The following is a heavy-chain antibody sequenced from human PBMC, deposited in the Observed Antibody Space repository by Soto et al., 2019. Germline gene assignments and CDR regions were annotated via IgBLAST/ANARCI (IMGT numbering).Heavy chain of an antibody. CDR3: ARGTGYSGYDTVFLFDY. V-gene: IGHV3-48*01. Sequence: GGSLRLSCAASGFTFSSYSMNWVRQAPGKGLEWVSYISSSSSTIYYADSVKGRFTISRDNAKNSLYLQMNSLRAEDTAVYYCARGTGYSGYDTVFLFDYWGQGTLVTVSS. CDR2: ISSSSSTI. J-gene: IGHJ4*02. D-gene: IGHD5-12*01. CDR1: GFTFSSYS.